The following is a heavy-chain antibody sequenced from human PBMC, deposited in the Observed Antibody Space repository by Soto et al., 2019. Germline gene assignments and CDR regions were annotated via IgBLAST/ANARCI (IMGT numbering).Heavy chain of an antibody. CDR1: GFTFSSYS. V-gene: IGHV3-21*01. J-gene: IGHJ4*02. CDR3: ARDTHSSSWVYYFDY. D-gene: IGHD6-13*01. CDR2: ISSSSSYI. Sequence: GGSLRLSCAASGFTFSSYSMNWVRQAPGKGLEWVSSISSSSSYIYYADSVKGRFTISRDNAKNSLYLQMNSLRAEDTAVYYCARDTHSSSWVYYFDYWGQGTMVTVYS.